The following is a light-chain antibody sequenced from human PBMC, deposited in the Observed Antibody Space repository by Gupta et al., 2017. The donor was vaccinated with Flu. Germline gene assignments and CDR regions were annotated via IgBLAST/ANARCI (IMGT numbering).Light chain of an antibody. CDR1: QSVSST. CDR2: GGS. J-gene: IGKJ1*01. CDR3: QQSNKWPRT. V-gene: IGKV3-15*01. Sequence: PVTRSVAPGERATLSCRASQSVSSTLAWYQQRPGQAPRLLIYGGSTRATGIPARFSGSGFGTEFTLTITSLQSEDCAVYYCQQSNKWPRTFGQGTKVEFK.